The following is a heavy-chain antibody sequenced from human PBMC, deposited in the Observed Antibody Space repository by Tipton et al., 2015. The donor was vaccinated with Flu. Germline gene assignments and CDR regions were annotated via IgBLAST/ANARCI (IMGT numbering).Heavy chain of an antibody. CDR1: GYSFTSYW. CDR3: ARRFHGISGYQWWFDP. D-gene: IGHD3-22*01. Sequence: QSKAEVKKPGESLKISCKGSGYSFTSYWIGWVRQMPGKGLEWMGIIYPGDSDTRYSPSFQGQVTISADKSISTAYLQWSSLKASDTAMYYCARRFHGISGYQWWFDPWGQGTLVTVSS. V-gene: IGHV5-51*03. J-gene: IGHJ5*02. CDR2: IYPGDSDT.